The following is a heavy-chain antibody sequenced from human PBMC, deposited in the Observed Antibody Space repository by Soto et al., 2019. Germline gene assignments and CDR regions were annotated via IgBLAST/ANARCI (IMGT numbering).Heavy chain of an antibody. J-gene: IGHJ6*02. CDR1: GFTFSSYA. CDR3: AQVLRASPGTLTRHYYGMDV. Sequence: EVQLLESGGGLVQPGGSLRLSCAASGFTFSSYAMSWVRQAPGKGLEWVSAISGSGGSTYYADSVKGRFTISRDNSKNTLYRQMNSLRAEDTAVYYCAQVLRASPGTLTRHYYGMDVWGQGTTVTVSS. V-gene: IGHV3-23*01. CDR2: ISGSGGST. D-gene: IGHD4-17*01.